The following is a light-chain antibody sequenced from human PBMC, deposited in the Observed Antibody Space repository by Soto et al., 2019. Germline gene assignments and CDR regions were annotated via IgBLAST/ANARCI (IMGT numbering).Light chain of an antibody. J-gene: IGLJ1*01. CDR1: SSDVGSYSL. CDR2: EVS. Sequence: SDLTQPAYVSGSPGQSITISCTGTSSDVGSYSLVSWYQQHPGKAPKLMIYEVSKRPSGVSNRFSASKSGNTASLTISGLQAEDEADYYCCSYAGSTTLYVFGSGTKVTVL. V-gene: IGLV2-23*02. CDR3: CSYAGSTTLYV.